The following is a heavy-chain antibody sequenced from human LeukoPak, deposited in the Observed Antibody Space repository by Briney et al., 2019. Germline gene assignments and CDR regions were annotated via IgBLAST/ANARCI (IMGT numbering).Heavy chain of an antibody. CDR3: ARLRGGYSYGRTDV. CDR1: GGSFSGYY. J-gene: IGHJ6*02. CDR2: INHSGST. Sequence: SETLSLTCAVYGGSFSGYYWSWIRQPPGKGLEWIGEINHSGSTNYNPSLKSRVTISVDTSKNQFSLKLSSVTAADTAVCYCARLRGGYSYGRTDVWGQGTTVTVSS. D-gene: IGHD5-18*01. V-gene: IGHV4-34*01.